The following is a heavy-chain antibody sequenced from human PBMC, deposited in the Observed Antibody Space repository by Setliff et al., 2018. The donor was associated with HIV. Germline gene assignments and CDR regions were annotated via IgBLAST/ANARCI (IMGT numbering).Heavy chain of an antibody. V-gene: IGHV4-38-2*01. Sequence: SETLSLTCAVSAYSISSGYYWGWIRQPPGKGLEWIGSIYHSGSTYYNPSLMSRVTISVDTSKNQFSLKLRSVTAADTAVYYCARQWRDQYNSGVSSEYFQHWGLGTLVTVSS. CDR1: AYSISSGYY. CDR3: ARQWRDQYNSGVSSEYFQH. CDR2: IYHSGST. D-gene: IGHD3-22*01. J-gene: IGHJ1*01.